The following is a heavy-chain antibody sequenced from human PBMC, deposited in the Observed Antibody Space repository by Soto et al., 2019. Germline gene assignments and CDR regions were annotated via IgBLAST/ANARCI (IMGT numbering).Heavy chain of an antibody. D-gene: IGHD3-22*01. CDR1: GGSFSGYY. V-gene: IGHV4-34*01. Sequence: SETLSLTCAVYGGSFSGYYWSWIRQPPGKGREWIGEINHSGSTNYNPSLKSRVTISVDTSKNQFSLKLSSVTAADTAVYYCARGTLGTYYYDSSGEENAFDIWGQGTMVTVS. CDR2: INHSGST. CDR3: ARGTLGTYYYDSSGEENAFDI. J-gene: IGHJ3*02.